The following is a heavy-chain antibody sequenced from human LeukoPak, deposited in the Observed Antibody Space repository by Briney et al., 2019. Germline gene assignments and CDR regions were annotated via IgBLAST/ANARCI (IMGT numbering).Heavy chain of an antibody. D-gene: IGHD3-3*02. CDR1: GYTFTGYY. Sequence: EASVKVSCKASGYTFTGYYMHWVRQAPGQGLEWMGRINPNSGGTNYAQKFQGRVTMTRDTSISTAYMELSRLRSDDTAVYYCARDRRAFYAFDIWGQGTMVTVSS. CDR3: ARDRRAFYAFDI. V-gene: IGHV1-2*06. CDR2: INPNSGGT. J-gene: IGHJ3*02.